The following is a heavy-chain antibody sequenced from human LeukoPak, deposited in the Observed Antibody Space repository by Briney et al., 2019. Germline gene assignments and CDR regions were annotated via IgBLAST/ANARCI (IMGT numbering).Heavy chain of an antibody. D-gene: IGHD4-17*01. CDR2: ISYDGSNK. V-gene: IGHV3-30*04. J-gene: IGHJ4*02. CDR3: ARGSKSYGDYIRSRIHYFDY. Sequence: GRSLRLSCAASGFTFSSYAMHWVRQPPGKGLEWVAVISYDGSNKYYADSVKGRFTISRDNSKNTLYLQMNSLRAEDTAVYYCARGSKSYGDYIRSRIHYFDYWGQGTLVTVSS. CDR1: GFTFSSYA.